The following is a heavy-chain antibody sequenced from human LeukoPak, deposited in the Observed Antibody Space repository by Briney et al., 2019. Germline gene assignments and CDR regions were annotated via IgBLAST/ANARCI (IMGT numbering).Heavy chain of an antibody. CDR2: TNSDGSTT. CDR1: GFTFSNYW. J-gene: IGHJ6*02. CDR3: GRGNYYGVDI. V-gene: IGHV3-74*01. Sequence: PGGSLRPSCAASGFTFSNYWMHWVRQAPGKGLVWVSRTNSDGSTTSHADSVKGRFTISRDNAKNTLFLQLNSLRVEDTAVYYCGRGNYYGVDIWGQGTTVTVSS.